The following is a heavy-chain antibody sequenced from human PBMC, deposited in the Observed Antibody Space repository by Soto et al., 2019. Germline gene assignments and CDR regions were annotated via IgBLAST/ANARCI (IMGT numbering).Heavy chain of an antibody. V-gene: IGHV4-39*01. CDR3: ARLIHCLTTACYFDY. CDR2: IYYGGKT. Sequence: LQLQEWGPGLGKPSETLSLTCTVSGGSISSSSYSWGWIRHPPGKGWEWIGSIYYGGKTYYNPSLKSRVTISVDTSKNQFSLKLSSVTAADTTVYYCARLIHCLTTACYFDYWGQGTLVTVSS. CDR1: GGSISSSSYS. D-gene: IGHD3-22*01. J-gene: IGHJ4*02.